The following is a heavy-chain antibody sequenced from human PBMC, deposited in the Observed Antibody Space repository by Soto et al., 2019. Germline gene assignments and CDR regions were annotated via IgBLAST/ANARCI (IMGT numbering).Heavy chain of an antibody. CDR1: GGTFSSYA. D-gene: IGHD4-4*01. CDR2: IIPIFGTT. CDR3: ASDGGVYDFSPFDY. V-gene: IGHV1-69*12. J-gene: IGHJ4*02. Sequence: QVQLVQSGAEVKKPGTSVKVSCKASGGTFSSYAISWVRQAPGQGLEWMGGIIPIFGTTNYAQKFQGRVTITADESPGTAYLELGTLRSEDTAVYYCASDGGVYDFSPFDYWGQGALVTVSS.